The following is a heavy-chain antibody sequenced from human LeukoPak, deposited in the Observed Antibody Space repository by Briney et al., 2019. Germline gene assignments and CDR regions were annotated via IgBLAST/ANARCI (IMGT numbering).Heavy chain of an antibody. V-gene: IGHV4-59*01. CDR3: ARVASVYYSLLLDY. D-gene: IGHD2-21*01. Sequence: SETLSLTCTVSGGPISSYYWSWMRQPPGKGLEWIGYIYYSGSTNYNPSLKSRVTIPVDTSKNQFSLKLSSVTAADTAVYYCARVASVYYSLLLDYWGQGTLVAVSS. CDR1: GGPISSYY. CDR2: IYYSGST. J-gene: IGHJ4*02.